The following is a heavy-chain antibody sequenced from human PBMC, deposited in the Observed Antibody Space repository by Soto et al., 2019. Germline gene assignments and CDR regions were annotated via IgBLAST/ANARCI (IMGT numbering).Heavy chain of an antibody. CDR2: IYPGDSET. V-gene: IGHV5-51*01. J-gene: IGHJ4*01. Sequence: EVQLVQSGPEVKKPGESLKISCQASGYTFSSYWNAWVRQMPGKGLEWVGIIYPGDSETRYSPSLQGQVTISADRSTTTAYLQWSSLKASDSGTYYCTRLRFPLPVTKMSSLHNWGRGTLVTVSS. CDR1: GYTFSSYW. CDR3: TRLRFPLPVTKMSSLHN. D-gene: IGHD4-17*01.